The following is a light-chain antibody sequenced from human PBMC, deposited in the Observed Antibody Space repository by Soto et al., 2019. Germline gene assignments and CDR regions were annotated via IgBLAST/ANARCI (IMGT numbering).Light chain of an antibody. J-gene: IGLJ3*02. CDR3: SSYTSSSTSWV. V-gene: IGLV2-14*01. CDR2: EVS. CDR1: RSDVGGYNY. Sequence: QSALTQPAYVSGSHGQSITISCTGTRSDVGGYNYVSWYQQHPGKAPKLMIYEVSNRPSGVSNRFSGSKSGNTASLTISGLQAEDEADYYCSSYTSSSTSWVFGGGTKLTVL.